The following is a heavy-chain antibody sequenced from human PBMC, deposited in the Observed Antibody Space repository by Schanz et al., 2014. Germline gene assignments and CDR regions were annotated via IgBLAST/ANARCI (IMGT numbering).Heavy chain of an antibody. CDR3: ARPSDSSWYMDV. CDR2: ISSTSSYI. Sequence: EVQLVESGGGLVKPGESLRLSCAASGFIFSNYSMNWVRQAPGKGLEWVSSISSTSSYIFYADSVKGRFTISRDNAKNSLYLQMNSLRAEDTAVYYCARPSDSSWYMDVWGKGTTVTVS. CDR1: GFIFSNYS. V-gene: IGHV3-21*01. D-gene: IGHD2-21*02. J-gene: IGHJ6*03.